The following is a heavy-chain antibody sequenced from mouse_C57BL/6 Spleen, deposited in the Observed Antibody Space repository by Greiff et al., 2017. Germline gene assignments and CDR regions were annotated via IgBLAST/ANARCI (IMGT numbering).Heavy chain of an antibody. J-gene: IGHJ2*01. CDR3: ARERAHYYGISLYYFDY. CDR2: IGPGSGST. V-gene: IGHV1-77*01. Sequence: VQLQQSGAELVKPGASVKISCKASGYTFTDYYINWVKQRPGQGLEWIGKIGPGSGSTYYNEKFKGKATLTADKSSSTAYMQLSSLTSEDSAVYFCARERAHYYGISLYYFDYWGQGTTLTVSS. D-gene: IGHD1-1*01. CDR1: GYTFTDYY.